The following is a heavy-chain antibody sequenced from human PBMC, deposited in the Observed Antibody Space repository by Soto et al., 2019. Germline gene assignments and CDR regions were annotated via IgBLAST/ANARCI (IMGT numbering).Heavy chain of an antibody. V-gene: IGHV1-69*13. D-gene: IGHD6-13*01. J-gene: IGHJ6*02. CDR1: GGTFSSYA. CDR3: ASLAARLYSYAMDV. CDR2: IIPIFGTA. Sequence: ASVKVSCKASGGTFSSYAISWVRQAPGQGLEWMGGIIPIFGTANYAQKFQGRVTITADESTSTAYMELSSLRSEDTAVYYCASLAARLYSYAMDVWGQGPTVTVSS.